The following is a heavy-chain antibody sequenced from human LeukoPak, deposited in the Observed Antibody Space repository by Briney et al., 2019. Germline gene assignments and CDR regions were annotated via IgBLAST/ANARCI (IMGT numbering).Heavy chain of an antibody. V-gene: IGHV4-39*01. CDR1: GGSISSSNYY. Sequence: SETLSLTCTVSGGSISSSNYYWGWIRQPPGKGLEWIGNIFYSGNTCYNPSLKSRVTISVDTSKNQFSLRLSSVTAADTAVYYCARLGGYSYGSSYYFDYWGQGTLVTVSS. J-gene: IGHJ4*02. CDR2: IFYSGNT. D-gene: IGHD5-18*01. CDR3: ARLGGYSYGSSYYFDY.